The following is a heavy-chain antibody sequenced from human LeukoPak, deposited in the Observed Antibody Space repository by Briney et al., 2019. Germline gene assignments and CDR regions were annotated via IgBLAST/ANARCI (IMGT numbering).Heavy chain of an antibody. D-gene: IGHD6-19*01. CDR3: ARVRSGWYSSAGWFDP. V-gene: IGHV4-39*07. CDR1: GGSISSSSYY. Sequence: SETLSLTCTVSGGSISSSSYYWSWIRQPPGKGLEWIGEINHSGSTNYNPSLKSRVTISVDTSKNQFSLKLSSVTAADTAVYYCARVRSGWYSSAGWFDPWGQGTLVTVSS. CDR2: INHSGST. J-gene: IGHJ5*02.